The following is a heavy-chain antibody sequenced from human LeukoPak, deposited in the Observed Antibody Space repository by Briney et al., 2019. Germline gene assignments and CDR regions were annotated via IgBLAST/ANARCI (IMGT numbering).Heavy chain of an antibody. CDR2: IDPGDSYI. CDR1: GYSFTSYW. V-gene: IGHV5-10-1*01. J-gene: IGHJ6*04. Sequence: GESLKISCKGSGYSFTSYWISWVRQMPGKGLEWMGRIDPGDSYINYSPSFQGHVSISADKSISTAYLQWSSLKASDTAMYYCARLPPATGYYYYGMDVWGKGTTVTVSS. CDR3: ARLPPATGYYYYGMDV. D-gene: IGHD6-13*01.